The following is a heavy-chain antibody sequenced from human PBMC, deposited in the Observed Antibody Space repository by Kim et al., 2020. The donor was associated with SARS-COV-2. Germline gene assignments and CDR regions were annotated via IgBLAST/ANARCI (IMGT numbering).Heavy chain of an antibody. V-gene: IGHV3-30*18. J-gene: IGHJ6*02. CDR3: AKDLTIFGVVYYYYGMDV. CDR2: ISYDGSNK. CDR1: GFTFSSYG. D-gene: IGHD3-3*01. Sequence: GGSLRLSCAASGFTFSSYGMHWVRQAPGKGLEWVAVISYDGSNKYYADSVKGRFTISRDNSKNTLYLQMNSLRAEDTAVYYCAKDLTIFGVVYYYYGMDVWGQGTTVTVSS.